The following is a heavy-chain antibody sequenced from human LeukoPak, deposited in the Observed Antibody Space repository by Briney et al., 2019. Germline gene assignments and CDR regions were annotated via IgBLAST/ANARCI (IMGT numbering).Heavy chain of an antibody. CDR1: GFTFSSYA. J-gene: IGHJ4*02. Sequence: GGSLRLSCAASGFTFSSYAMSWVRQAPGKGLDWVSAISGSGGSTYYADSVKGRFTLSRDNYKNTLYLQMNSLRAEDTAVYYCAKGEGGSGSPRDPDYYFDYWGQGTLVTVSS. CDR2: ISGSGGST. D-gene: IGHD1-26*01. V-gene: IGHV3-23*01. CDR3: AKGEGGSGSPRDPDYYFDY.